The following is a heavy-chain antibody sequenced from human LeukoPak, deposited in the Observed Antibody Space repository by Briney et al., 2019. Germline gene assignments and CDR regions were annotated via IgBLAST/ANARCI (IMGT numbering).Heavy chain of an antibody. CDR1: GRPISSYH. CDR2: IYTSGST. CDR3: ASQSSGWYSGYFDY. D-gene: IGHD6-19*01. J-gene: IGHJ4*02. Sequence: SETLSLTCTVSGRPISSYHWSWIRQPAAKGLEWIGRIYTSGSTNYNPSLKSQVTMPVDTSKNQFSLKLSSVTAADTAVYYCASQSSGWYSGYFDYWGQGTLVTVSS. V-gene: IGHV4-4*07.